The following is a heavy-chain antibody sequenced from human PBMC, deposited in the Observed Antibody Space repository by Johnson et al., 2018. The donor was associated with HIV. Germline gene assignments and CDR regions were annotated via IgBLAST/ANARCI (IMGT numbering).Heavy chain of an antibody. CDR1: GFTFSSYA. Sequence: QVQLVESGGGVVQPGRSLRLSCAASGFTFSSYAMHWVRQAPGKGLEWVAVISYDGSEKYFADSVKGRFPISRDNSKNTLFLQMNSLRVEDTAVYYCARLKNGAFDIWGQGTMVTVSS. J-gene: IGHJ3*02. CDR2: ISYDGSEK. CDR3: ARLKNGAFDI. V-gene: IGHV3-30*14. D-gene: IGHD2-8*01.